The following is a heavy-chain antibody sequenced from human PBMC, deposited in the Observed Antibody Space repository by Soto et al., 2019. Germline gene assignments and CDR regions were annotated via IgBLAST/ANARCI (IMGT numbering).Heavy chain of an antibody. D-gene: IGHD6-6*01. J-gene: IGHJ4*02. CDR2: IYYSGST. V-gene: IGHV4-59*01. Sequence: SETLSLNCTVSGGSINDFYWSWIRQPPGKGLEWIGYIYYSGSTDYNPSLKGRVTISVGTSKNQFSLKLRSVTAADTAVYYCARVGGVAARTFDYWGQGTLVTVSS. CDR1: GGSINDFY. CDR3: ARVGGVAARTFDY.